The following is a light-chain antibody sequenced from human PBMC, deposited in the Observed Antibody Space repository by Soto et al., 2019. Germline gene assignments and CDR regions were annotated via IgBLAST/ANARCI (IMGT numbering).Light chain of an antibody. V-gene: IGKV1-5*03. Sequence: DIQMTQSPSPLSASVGDRVTITCRASQSLGPWLAWYQQKPVKAPKLLIYKASSVESGVPSRVSGSGSGTEFTLTIICLHPDDFATYYGPQYNRPWTFGQGTKVAIK. CDR3: PQYNRPWT. CDR1: QSLGPW. J-gene: IGKJ1*01. CDR2: KAS.